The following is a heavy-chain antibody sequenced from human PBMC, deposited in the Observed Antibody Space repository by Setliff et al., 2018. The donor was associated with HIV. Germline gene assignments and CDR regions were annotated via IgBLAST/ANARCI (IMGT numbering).Heavy chain of an antibody. J-gene: IGHJ4*02. CDR3: ARVEGTTATLTD. Sequence: SVKVSCKASGGTLSNYAISWVRQAPGQGLEWVGGIIPFVNIANYAQKFQGRVTMTRDTSTRTVYMELSSLRSEDTAVYYCARVEGTTATLTDWGQGTLVTVSS. D-gene: IGHD1-26*01. CDR2: IIPFVNIA. CDR1: GGTLSNYA. V-gene: IGHV1-69*10.